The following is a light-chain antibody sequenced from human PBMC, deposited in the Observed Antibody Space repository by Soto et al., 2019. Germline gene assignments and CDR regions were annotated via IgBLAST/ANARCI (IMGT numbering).Light chain of an antibody. J-gene: IGKJ3*01. V-gene: IGKV3-15*01. CDR2: GAS. CDR3: HQYNSCPPGT. Sequence: EIMMTQSPGALSVSPGEGATLSCTASQSVNLNLAWYQQKPGQPPRLLLYGASTRATGIPVRFRGSGSGTAFTLTIRSLQSEDSAVYYRHQYNSCPPGTFRPGTKVGTX. CDR1: QSVNLN.